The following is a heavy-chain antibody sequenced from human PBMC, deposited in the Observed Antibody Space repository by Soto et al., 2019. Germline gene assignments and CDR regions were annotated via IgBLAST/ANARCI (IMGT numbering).Heavy chain of an antibody. J-gene: IGHJ3*02. CDR1: GCNFTSYW. V-gene: IGHV5-51*01. CDR2: IYPGDSNT. Sequence: HGESQKIPCNGSGCNFTSYWRRWVRQMPGKGLEWMGIIYPGDSNTRYSPSFQGQVTISADKSINTAYLQWSSLKASDTAMYYCARQPGAFDIWGQGTMVTVSS. CDR3: ARQPGAFDI.